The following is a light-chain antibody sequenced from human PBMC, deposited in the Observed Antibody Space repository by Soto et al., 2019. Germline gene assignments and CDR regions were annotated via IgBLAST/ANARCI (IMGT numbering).Light chain of an antibody. CDR3: QQYYTTRT. CDR2: WAS. J-gene: IGKJ1*01. Sequence: DIVMTQSPDCLPVSLRVRATISYKSSQSLLYSSNNKNYLAWYQQKPGQPPKLLIYWASTRESGVPDRFSGSGSGTDFTLTISSLQAEDVAIYYCQQYYTTRTFGQGTKVDI. CDR1: QSLLYSSNNKNY. V-gene: IGKV4-1*01.